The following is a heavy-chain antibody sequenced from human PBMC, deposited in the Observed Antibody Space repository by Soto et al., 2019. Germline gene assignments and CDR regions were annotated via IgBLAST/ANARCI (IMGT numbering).Heavy chain of an antibody. Sequence: QVQLVHSGAVVKKPVSSVEVSCKASGGTFNGYGISWVRQAPGQGLEWMGGTVPDFDTSKYAPRFKGRVTIHADKSTSKAYMEQSSVRSEDTAIYFCARGVSNSGAYYTGPSAYDLWGQGTLVIVSS. J-gene: IGHJ3*01. CDR2: TVPDFDTS. CDR1: GGTFNGYG. D-gene: IGHD3-10*01. V-gene: IGHV1-69*06. CDR3: ARGVSNSGAYYTGPSAYDL.